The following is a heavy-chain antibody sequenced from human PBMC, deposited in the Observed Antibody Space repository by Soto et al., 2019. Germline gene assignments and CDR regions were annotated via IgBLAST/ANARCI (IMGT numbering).Heavy chain of an antibody. V-gene: IGHV4-59*01. J-gene: IGHJ6*02. D-gene: IGHD4-17*01. CDR1: GGSISSYY. CDR2: IYYSGST. Sequence: PSETLSLTCTVSGGSISSYYWSWIRQPPGKGLEWIGYIYYSGSTNYNPSIKSRVTISVDTSKSQFSLRLSSVTAADTAVYYCARAGYGDYYYGMDVWGQGTTVTVSS. CDR3: ARAGYGDYYYGMDV.